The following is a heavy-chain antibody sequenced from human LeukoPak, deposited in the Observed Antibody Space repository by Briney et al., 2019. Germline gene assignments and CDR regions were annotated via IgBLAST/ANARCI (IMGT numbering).Heavy chain of an antibody. CDR2: IRGSGTST. J-gene: IGHJ4*02. V-gene: IGHV3-23*01. Sequence: GGSLRLSCAASGFTFSSYAMSWVRQAPGKGLEWVSAIRGSGTSTYYADSVKGRFTISRDNSKSTLYLQMNSLRADDTAVYYCAKVTDYGSGTYYNRGFDYWGQGSLVTVSS. CDR3: AKVTDYGSGTYYNRGFDY. CDR1: GFTFSSYA. D-gene: IGHD3-10*01.